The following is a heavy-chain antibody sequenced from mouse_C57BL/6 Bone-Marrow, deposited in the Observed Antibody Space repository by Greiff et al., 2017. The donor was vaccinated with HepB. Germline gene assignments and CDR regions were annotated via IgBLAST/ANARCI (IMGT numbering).Heavy chain of an antibody. J-gene: IGHJ2*01. Sequence: EVKLVESGGDLVKPGGSLKLSCAASGFTFSSYGMSWVRQTPDKRLEWVATISSGGSYTYYPDSVKGRFTISRDNAKNTLYLQMSSLKSEDTAMYYCARQFPFAYWGQGTTLTVSS. CDR1: GFTFSSYG. CDR2: ISSGGSYT. CDR3: ARQFPFAY. V-gene: IGHV5-6*01.